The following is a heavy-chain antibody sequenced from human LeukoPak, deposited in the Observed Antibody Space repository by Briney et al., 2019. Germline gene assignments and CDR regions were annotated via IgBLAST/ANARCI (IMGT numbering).Heavy chain of an antibody. J-gene: IGHJ4*02. CDR3: ARGDSSGWYLLDF. D-gene: IGHD6-19*01. Sequence: PGGSLRLSCAASGVIFSSRWMHCVRQAPGKGLLWVSRVNSDGRSTNYADFVKGRFAISRDNAKNTLYLQMNSLRAEDTAVYYCARGDSSGWYLLDFWGQGILVTVSS. CDR1: GVIFSSRW. CDR2: VNSDGRST. V-gene: IGHV3-74*01.